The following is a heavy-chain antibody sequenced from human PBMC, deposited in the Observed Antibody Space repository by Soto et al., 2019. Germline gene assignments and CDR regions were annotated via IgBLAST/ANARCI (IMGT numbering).Heavy chain of an antibody. J-gene: IGHJ1*01. CDR2: IIPILGIA. Sequence: GASVKVSCKASGGTFSSYTISWVRQAPGQGLEWMGRIIPILGIANYAQKFQGRVTITADKSTSTAYMELSSLRSEDTAVYYCAREECSGGSCRAAQHWGKGTLVTVSS. CDR1: GGTFSSYT. V-gene: IGHV1-69*04. D-gene: IGHD2-15*01. CDR3: AREECSGGSCRAAQH.